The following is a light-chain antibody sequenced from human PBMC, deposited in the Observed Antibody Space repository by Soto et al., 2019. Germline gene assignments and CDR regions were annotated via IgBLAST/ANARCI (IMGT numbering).Light chain of an antibody. V-gene: IGKV1-9*01. CDR1: QGISSY. J-gene: IGKJ2*01. CDR2: AAS. CDR3: QQLNSRYT. Sequence: DIQLTQSPSFLSASVGDSVTITCRASQGISSYLAWYQQKPGKAPKLLIYAASTLQSVVPSRFSGSGSGTEFTLTSSILQPEDLATYYCQQLNSRYTFGQGTKLEIK.